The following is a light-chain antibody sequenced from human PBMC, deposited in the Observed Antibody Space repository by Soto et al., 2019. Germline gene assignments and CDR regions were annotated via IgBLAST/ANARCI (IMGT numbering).Light chain of an antibody. V-gene: IGLV1-40*01. CDR3: QSYDSSLSGPV. Sequence: QSVVTQPPPVSGAPGQRVTISCTGSSSNIGAGYDVHWYQQLPGTAPKLLIYGNNNRPSGVPDRFSGSKSGTSAYLAITGLQADDEADYYCQSYDSSLSGPVFGGGTKLTVL. CDR1: SSNIGAGYD. CDR2: GNN. J-gene: IGLJ2*01.